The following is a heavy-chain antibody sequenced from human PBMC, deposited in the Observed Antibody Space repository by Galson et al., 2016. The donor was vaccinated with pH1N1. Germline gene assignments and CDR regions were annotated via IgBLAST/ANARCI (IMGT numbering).Heavy chain of an antibody. D-gene: IGHD4-23*01. Sequence: PALVKPTQTLTLTCTFSGFSLSTSGLCVSWIRQPPGKALEWLALIDWDDDKYYSTSLKTRLTISKDTSKNQVVLTMTNMDPVDTATYYCARMVYGDNLKNFDYWGQGTLVTVSS. CDR3: ARMVYGDNLKNFDY. J-gene: IGHJ4*02. CDR2: IDWDDDK. CDR1: GFSLSTSGLC. V-gene: IGHV2-70*01.